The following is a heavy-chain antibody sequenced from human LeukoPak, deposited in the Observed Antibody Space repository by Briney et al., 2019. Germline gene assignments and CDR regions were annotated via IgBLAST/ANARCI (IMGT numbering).Heavy chain of an antibody. CDR2: INHSGST. J-gene: IGHJ5*02. D-gene: IGHD3-3*01. CDR1: GGSFSGYY. Sequence: SETLSLTCAVYGGSFSGYYWSWIRQPPGKGLEWIGEINHSGSTHYNPSLKSRVTISVDTSKNQFSLKLSSVTAADTAVYYCARGGGFWSGYYRWFDPWGQGTLVTVSS. CDR3: ARGGGFWSGYYRWFDP. V-gene: IGHV4-34*01.